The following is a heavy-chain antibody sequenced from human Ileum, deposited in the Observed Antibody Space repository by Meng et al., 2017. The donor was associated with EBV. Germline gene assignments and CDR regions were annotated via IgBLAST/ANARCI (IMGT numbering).Heavy chain of an antibody. CDR2: IYYSGST. Sequence: QVHTQYYGPGLLKPPDTLSLTCAVSGYSISSTNWWGWIRQPPGKGLEWMGYIYYSGSTSYNPSLKSRVTMSVDTSKNQFSLNLNSVTAVDTAVYYCARNVPGTSAYYDWGQGTLVTVSS. CDR3: ARNVPGTSAYYD. D-gene: IGHD3-22*01. V-gene: IGHV4-28*01. CDR1: GYSISSTNW. J-gene: IGHJ4*02.